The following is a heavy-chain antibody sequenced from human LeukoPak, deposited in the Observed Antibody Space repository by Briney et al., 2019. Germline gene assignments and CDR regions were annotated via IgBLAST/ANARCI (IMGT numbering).Heavy chain of an antibody. D-gene: IGHD3-3*01. CDR1: GYTFTIYY. CDR3: ATARLTIFGVVSHFDY. CDR2: INPSGGST. J-gene: IGHJ4*02. Sequence: GASVTLSFTASGYTFTIYYMHWVRQAPGQGLEWMGIINPSGGSTSYAQKFQGRVTMTRDTSTDTAYMELSSLRSEDTAVYYCATARLTIFGVVSHFDYWGQGTLVTVSS. V-gene: IGHV1-46*01.